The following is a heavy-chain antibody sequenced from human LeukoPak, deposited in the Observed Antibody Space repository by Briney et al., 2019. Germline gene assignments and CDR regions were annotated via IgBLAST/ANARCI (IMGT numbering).Heavy chain of an antibody. J-gene: IGHJ4*02. D-gene: IGHD5-24*01. Sequence: PSETLSLTCTVSGGSISSYYWSWIRQPPGKGLEWIGYIYYSGSTNYNPSLKSRVTISVDTSKNQFSLKLSSVTAADTAVYYCARVVPVYKLLDYWGQGTLVTVSS. CDR3: ARVVPVYKLLDY. V-gene: IGHV4-59*01. CDR1: GGSISSYY. CDR2: IYYSGST.